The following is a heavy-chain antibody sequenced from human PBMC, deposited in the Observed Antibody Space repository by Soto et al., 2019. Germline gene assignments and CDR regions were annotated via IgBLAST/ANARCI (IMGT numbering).Heavy chain of an antibody. CDR1: GFTFSSYA. D-gene: IGHD4-17*01. CDR3: TKDRGTTATTGGYFDY. CDR2: IWYDGSNK. V-gene: IGHV3-33*06. Sequence: GGSLRLSCAASGFTFSSYAIHWVRQAPGKGLEWMAIIWYDGSNKYYADSVKGRFTVSRDNSKNTVYLEMNSLRAEDTALYYCTKDRGTTATTGGYFDYWGQGTLVTVSS. J-gene: IGHJ4*02.